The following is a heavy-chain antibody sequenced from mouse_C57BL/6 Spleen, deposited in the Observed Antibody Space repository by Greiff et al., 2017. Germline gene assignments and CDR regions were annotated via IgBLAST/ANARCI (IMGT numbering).Heavy chain of an antibody. CDR3: AKVGYGNYYCDD. CDR1: GFSLTSYG. CDR2: IWGAGST. Sequence: QVQLKESGPGLVAPSPSLSITCTVSGFSLTSYGVRWVRQPPGQGLEWLGVIWGAGSTTYHSALISRLSISKDNSKSQVFLKLNSLQTDDTATYYCAKVGYGNYYCDDWGKGTTLTVSS. D-gene: IGHD2-1*01. V-gene: IGHV2-3*01. J-gene: IGHJ2*01.